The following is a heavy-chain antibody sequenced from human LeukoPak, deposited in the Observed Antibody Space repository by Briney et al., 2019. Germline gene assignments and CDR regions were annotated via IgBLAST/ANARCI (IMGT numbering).Heavy chain of an antibody. CDR3: VREDAHTYYFDF. D-gene: IGHD2-2*01. CDR2: IKSTGDTT. CDR1: GYPFTSYH. V-gene: IGHV1-46*01. J-gene: IGHJ4*02. Sequence: GASVQVSCKTSGYPFTSYHMHWVRQAPGQGLEWVAIIKSTGDTTVYAQKFQGRVTVTRDTSTSTVYMDLSSLSSEDTAVYYCVREDAHTYYFDFWGPGTLVTVSS.